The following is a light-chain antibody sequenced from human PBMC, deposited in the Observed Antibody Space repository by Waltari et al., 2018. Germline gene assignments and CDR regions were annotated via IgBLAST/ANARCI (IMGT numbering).Light chain of an antibody. Sequence: SYELTQPPSVSVSPGQTASITCSGDKLGDKYACWYQQEPGQSPVLVIYQDSKRPSGITERFSGSNSGNTATLTISGTQAMDEADYYCQAWDSSTVVFGGGTKLTVL. CDR3: QAWDSSTVV. CDR1: KLGDKY. V-gene: IGLV3-1*01. J-gene: IGLJ2*01. CDR2: QDS.